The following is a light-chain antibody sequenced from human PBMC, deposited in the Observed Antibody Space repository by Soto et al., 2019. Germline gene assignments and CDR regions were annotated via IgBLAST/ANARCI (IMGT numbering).Light chain of an antibody. Sequence: DIQMTQSPSTLSAPVGDRVTITCRASQSIDTWLAWHQQKPGQVPKLLISKASSLESGVPSRFSGSGSGTEFTLTISSLQPDDSATYYCQQYNSYRAFGQGTKVEI. J-gene: IGKJ1*01. CDR2: KAS. CDR1: QSIDTW. CDR3: QQYNSYRA. V-gene: IGKV1-5*03.